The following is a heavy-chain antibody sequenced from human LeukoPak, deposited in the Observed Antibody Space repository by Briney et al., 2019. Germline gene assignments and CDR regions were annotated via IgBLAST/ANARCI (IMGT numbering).Heavy chain of an antibody. CDR2: INPSGGNT. V-gene: IGHV1-46*01. J-gene: IGHJ4*02. Sequence: ASVKVSCKASGYTFTSSYMHWVRQAPGQGLEWMGIINPSGGNTTYAQKFQGRVTMTRDMSTSTVYMELSSLGSEDTAVYYCARDPGYDTSGYYYGYFDYWGLGTLVTVSS. CDR3: ARDPGYDTSGYYYGYFDY. D-gene: IGHD3-22*01. CDR1: GYTFTSSY.